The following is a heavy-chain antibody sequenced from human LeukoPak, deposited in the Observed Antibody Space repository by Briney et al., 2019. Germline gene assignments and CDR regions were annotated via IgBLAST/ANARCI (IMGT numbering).Heavy chain of an antibody. CDR3: ATPNGAAAGRKDAFDI. Sequence: GGSLRLSCAASGFTFSSYSMNWVRKAPGKGLEWVSSISSSSSYIYYADSVKGRFTISRDNAKNSLYLQMNSLRAEDTAVYYCATPNGAAAGRKDAFDIWGQGTMVTVSS. CDR2: ISSSSSYI. CDR1: GFTFSSYS. D-gene: IGHD6-13*01. V-gene: IGHV3-21*01. J-gene: IGHJ3*02.